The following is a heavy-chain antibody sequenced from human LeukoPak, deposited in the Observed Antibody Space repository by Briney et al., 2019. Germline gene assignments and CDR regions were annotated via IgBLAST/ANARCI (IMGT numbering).Heavy chain of an antibody. V-gene: IGHV3-9*01. D-gene: IGHD3-10*01. Sequence: GRSLRLSCAVSGLTFYDYAMHWVRQAPGKGLEWVSGITWNSGTIAHADSVKGRFTISRDNAKNSLYLQVNSLRSEDTALYYCAAGAGIIRYWGQGTLVTVSS. J-gene: IGHJ4*02. CDR2: ITWNSGTI. CDR3: AAGAGIIRY. CDR1: GLTFYDYA.